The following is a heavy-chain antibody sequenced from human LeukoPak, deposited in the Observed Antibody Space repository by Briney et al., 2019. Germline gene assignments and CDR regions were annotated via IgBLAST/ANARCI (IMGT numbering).Heavy chain of an antibody. J-gene: IGHJ4*02. CDR2: VSPNSGGI. Sequence: ASVKVSCKASGYTFTGYYLHWVRQAPGQGLEWMGWVSPNSGGINYAQKFQGRVTMTRDTSISTAFMELSSLRSDDTAVYYCARWSGTTDDYWGQGTLVTVSS. CDR3: ARWSGTTDDY. D-gene: IGHD4-11*01. V-gene: IGHV1-2*02. CDR1: GYTFTGYY.